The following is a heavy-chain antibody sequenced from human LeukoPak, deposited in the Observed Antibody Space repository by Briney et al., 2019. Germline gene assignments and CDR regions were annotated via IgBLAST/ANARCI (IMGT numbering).Heavy chain of an antibody. Sequence: SETLSLTCTVSGGSLNIYYWSWLRQPPGKGLEWIGYIYYSGSTNYKPSLKRRVTISVDTSKNQFSLKLSSVTAADTAVYYCARALYRLGSSWYIDYWGQGTLVTVSS. CDR3: ARALYRLGSSWYIDY. CDR2: IYYSGST. D-gene: IGHD6-13*01. CDR1: GGSLNIYY. J-gene: IGHJ4*02. V-gene: IGHV4-59*01.